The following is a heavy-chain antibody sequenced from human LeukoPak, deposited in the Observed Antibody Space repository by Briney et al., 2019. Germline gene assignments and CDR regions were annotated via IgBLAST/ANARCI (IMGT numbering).Heavy chain of an antibody. Sequence: ASVKVSCKASGYTFTGYYMHWVRQAPGQGLEWMGWISAYNGNTNYAQKLQGRVTMTTDTSTSTAYMELRSLRSDDTAVYYCARGRGWSPKAYNWFDPRGQGTLVTVSS. CDR1: GYTFTGYY. J-gene: IGHJ5*02. CDR3: ARGRGWSPKAYNWFDP. D-gene: IGHD6-19*01. V-gene: IGHV1-18*04. CDR2: ISAYNGNT.